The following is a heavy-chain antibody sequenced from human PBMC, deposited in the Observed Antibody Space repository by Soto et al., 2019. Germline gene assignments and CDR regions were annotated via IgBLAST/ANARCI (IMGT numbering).Heavy chain of an antibody. V-gene: IGHV3-48*01. J-gene: IGHJ6*03. CDR3: ARAAYSNYEYYYYYMDV. Sequence: GGSLRLSCAASGFTFSSYSMNWVRQAPGKGLEWVSYISSCSNTIYYADSVKGRITISRDKANNSLNLQMNSLRAEDTAGYYCARAAYSNYEYYYYYMDVWGKGTTVTVSS. CDR1: GFTFSSYS. D-gene: IGHD4-4*01. CDR2: ISSCSNTI.